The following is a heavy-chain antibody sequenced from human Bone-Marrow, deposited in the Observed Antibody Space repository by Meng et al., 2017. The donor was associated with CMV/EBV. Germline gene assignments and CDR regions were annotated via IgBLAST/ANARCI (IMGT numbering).Heavy chain of an antibody. D-gene: IGHD6-19*01. Sequence: VYGGSFSGCYWSWIRQPPGKGLEWIGEINHSGSTNYNPSLKSRVTISVDTSKNQFSLKLSSVTAADTAVYYCARFPGGWYSGAFDIWGQGTMVTVSS. J-gene: IGHJ3*02. CDR3: ARFPGGWYSGAFDI. V-gene: IGHV4-34*01. CDR1: GGSFSGCY. CDR2: INHSGST.